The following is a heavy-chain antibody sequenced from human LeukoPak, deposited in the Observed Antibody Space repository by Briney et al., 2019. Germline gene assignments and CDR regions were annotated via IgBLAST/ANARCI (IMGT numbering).Heavy chain of an antibody. V-gene: IGHV3-23*01. CDR1: GFTFSDYY. CDR3: AKDPESSGWAYFDY. D-gene: IGHD6-19*01. J-gene: IGHJ4*02. Sequence: GGSLRLSCAASGFTFSDYYMSWIRQAPGKGLEWVSTISGSGGSTYYADSVKGRFTISRDNSKNTLYLQMNSLRDEDTAVYYCAKDPESSGWAYFDYWGQGTLVTVSS. CDR2: ISGSGGST.